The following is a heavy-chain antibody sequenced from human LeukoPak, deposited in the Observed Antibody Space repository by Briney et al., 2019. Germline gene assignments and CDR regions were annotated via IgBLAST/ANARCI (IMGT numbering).Heavy chain of an antibody. CDR1: GYPFSDYY. V-gene: IGHV1-2*02. Sequence: ASVTVSCKPSGYPFSDYYIHWIRQASGQGLESMGWINPKSGDTKYAQRSQGRLTITMDTSIDTVYMELRSLRYDDTAVYYCARLSALWGQGTLVTVSS. J-gene: IGHJ4*02. CDR3: ARLSAL. CDR2: INPKSGDT.